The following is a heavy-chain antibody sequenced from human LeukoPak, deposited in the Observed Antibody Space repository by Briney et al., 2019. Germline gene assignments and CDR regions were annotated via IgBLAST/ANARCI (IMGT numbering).Heavy chain of an antibody. D-gene: IGHD6-13*01. J-gene: IGHJ4*02. CDR3: ARHAGGIAAAGTRPFDY. Sequence: SETLSLTCTVSGASFSSSTYYWGWIRQPPGKGLEWIGSIYYGGGTYHNPSLKSRVTMSVDTSKKQFSLKLSSVTAADTAVYYCARHAGGIAAAGTRPFDYWGQGTLVTVSS. CDR1: GASFSSSTYY. V-gene: IGHV4-39*01. CDR2: IYYGGGT.